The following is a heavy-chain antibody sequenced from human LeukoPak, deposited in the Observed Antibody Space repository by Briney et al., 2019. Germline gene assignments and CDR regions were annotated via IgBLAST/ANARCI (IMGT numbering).Heavy chain of an antibody. D-gene: IGHD2-2*01. CDR3: ARLGVVPAAMLYYYGMDV. J-gene: IGHJ6*02. Sequence: SQTLSLTCTVSGGSISSYYWSWLRQPPGKGLEWIGYIYYSGSTNYNPSLKSRVTISVDTSKNQFSLKLSSVTAADTAVYYCARLGVVPAAMLYYYGMDVWGQGTTVTVSS. CDR1: GGSISSYY. V-gene: IGHV4-59*01. CDR2: IYYSGST.